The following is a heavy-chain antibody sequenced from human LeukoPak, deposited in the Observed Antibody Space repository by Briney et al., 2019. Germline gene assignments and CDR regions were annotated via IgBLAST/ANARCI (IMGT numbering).Heavy chain of an antibody. CDR3: ARHLRGGAKAFGI. J-gene: IGHJ3*02. D-gene: IGHD1-26*01. V-gene: IGHV4-34*01. Sequence: SETLSLTCAVYGGSFSGYFWSWIRQPPGKGLEWSGEINDSGRTNYNPSLKSRVTISVDTSKNQFSLELSSVTAADTVMYYCARHLRGGAKAFGIWGQGTMVTVSS. CDR1: GGSFSGYF. CDR2: INDSGRT.